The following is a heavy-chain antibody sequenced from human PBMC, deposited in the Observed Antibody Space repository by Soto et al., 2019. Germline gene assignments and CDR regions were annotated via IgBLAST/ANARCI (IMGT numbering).Heavy chain of an antibody. Sequence: SETLSLTCAVYGGSFSGYYWSWIRQPPGKGLEWIGEINHSGSTNYNPSLKSRVTISVDTSKNQFSLKLSSVTAADTAVYYCARGTHGDYSRTGGYYFDYWGQGTLVTVSS. V-gene: IGHV4-34*01. CDR1: GGSFSGYY. J-gene: IGHJ4*02. CDR2: INHSGST. CDR3: ARGTHGDYSRTGGYYFDY. D-gene: IGHD4-17*01.